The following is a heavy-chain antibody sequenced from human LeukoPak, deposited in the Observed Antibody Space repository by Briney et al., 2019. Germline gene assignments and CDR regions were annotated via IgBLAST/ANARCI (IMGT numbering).Heavy chain of an antibody. Sequence: PSETLSLTCAVYGGSFSGYYWSGMRQPPGKGREWMGEINHSGSTNYNPSLKSRVTISVDTSKNQFSLKLSSVTAADTAVYYCARERKWLGAFDIWGQGTMVTVSS. CDR3: ARERKWLGAFDI. D-gene: IGHD3-22*01. CDR2: INHSGST. J-gene: IGHJ3*02. V-gene: IGHV4-34*01. CDR1: GGSFSGYY.